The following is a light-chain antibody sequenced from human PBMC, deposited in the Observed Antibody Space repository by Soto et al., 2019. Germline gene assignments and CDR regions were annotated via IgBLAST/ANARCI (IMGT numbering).Light chain of an antibody. CDR2: DAS. Sequence: DIQMTQSPSTLSASVVDRVTITFRASQSISSWLAWYQQKPGKAPKLLIYDASSLESGVPSRFSGSGSGTEFTLTISSLQPDDFATYYCKQYNSYWKFGQGNKVDIK. CDR3: KQYNSYWK. J-gene: IGKJ1*01. V-gene: IGKV1-5*01. CDR1: QSISSW.